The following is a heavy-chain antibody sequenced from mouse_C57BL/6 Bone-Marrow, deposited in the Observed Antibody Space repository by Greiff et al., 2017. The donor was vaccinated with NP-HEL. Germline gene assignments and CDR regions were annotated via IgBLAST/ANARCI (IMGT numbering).Heavy chain of an antibody. Sequence: QVQLQQPGAELVRPGTSVKLSCKASGYTFTSYWMHWVKQRPGQGLEWIGVIDPSDSYTNYNQKFKGKATFTVDTSSSTAYLQLSSLTSEDSAVYYCARNPSVTTVVDWYVDVRGTGTTVTVSS. CDR2: IDPSDSYT. J-gene: IGHJ1*03. V-gene: IGHV1-59*01. CDR3: ARNPSVTTVVDWYVDV. CDR1: GYTFTSYW. D-gene: IGHD1-1*01.